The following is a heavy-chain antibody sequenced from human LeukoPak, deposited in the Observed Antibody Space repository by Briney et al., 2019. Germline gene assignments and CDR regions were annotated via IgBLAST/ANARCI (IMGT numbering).Heavy chain of an antibody. CDR1: GFTFSSYA. V-gene: IGHV3-30-3*01. CDR2: ISYDGSNK. J-gene: IGHJ4*02. CDR3: ARDPFSGGSCYGDY. Sequence: GGSLRLSCAASGFTFSSYAMHWVRQAPGKGLEWVAVISYDGSNKYYADSVKGRFTISRDNFKNTLYLQMNSLRAEDTAVYYCARDPFSGGSCYGDYWGQGTLVTVSS. D-gene: IGHD2-15*01.